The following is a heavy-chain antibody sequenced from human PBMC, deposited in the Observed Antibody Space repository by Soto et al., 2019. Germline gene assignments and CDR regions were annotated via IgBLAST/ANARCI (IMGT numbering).Heavy chain of an antibody. J-gene: IGHJ6*02. CDR2: ISYDGINE. CDR3: ARVFGEVRVYYYGMDV. D-gene: IGHD3-10*01. Sequence: GGSLRLSCEASGFTFTSYAMHWVRQAPGKGLEWVAVISYDGINEYYADSVKGRFTISRDNAKNSLYLQMNSLRAEDTAVYYCARVFGEVRVYYYGMDVWGQGTTVTVSS. V-gene: IGHV3-30*07. CDR1: GFTFTSYA.